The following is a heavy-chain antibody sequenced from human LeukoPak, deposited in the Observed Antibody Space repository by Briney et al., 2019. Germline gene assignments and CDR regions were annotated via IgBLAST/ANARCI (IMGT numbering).Heavy chain of an antibody. J-gene: IGHJ6*02. Sequence: GGSLRLSCAASGFTFSSYGMHWVRQAPGKGLEWVAVISYDGSNKYYADSVKGRFTISRDNSKNTLSLQMNSLRAEDTAVYYCAKGGRVLCDSTSCYSFKNYYYYGMDVWGQGTTVTVSS. V-gene: IGHV3-30*18. CDR2: ISYDGSNK. CDR1: GFTFSSYG. D-gene: IGHD2-2*01. CDR3: AKGGRVLCDSTSCYSFKNYYYYGMDV.